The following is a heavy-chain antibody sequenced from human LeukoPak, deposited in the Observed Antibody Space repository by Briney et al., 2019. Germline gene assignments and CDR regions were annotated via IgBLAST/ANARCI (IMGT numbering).Heavy chain of an antibody. Sequence: GGSLRLSCAASGFTFSSYVMNWVRQAPGKGLEWVSYISSSGSNIYYADSVKGRFTISRDNAKDSLYLQMNSLRADDTAVYYCARGGLAARPDYWGQGSLVTVSS. D-gene: IGHD6-6*01. CDR2: ISSSGSNI. V-gene: IGHV3-48*03. CDR1: GFTFSSYV. CDR3: ARGGLAARPDY. J-gene: IGHJ4*02.